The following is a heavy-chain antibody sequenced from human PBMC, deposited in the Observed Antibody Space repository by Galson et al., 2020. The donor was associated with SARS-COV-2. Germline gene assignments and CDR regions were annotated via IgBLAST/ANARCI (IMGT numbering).Heavy chain of an antibody. CDR2: VYSGGST. V-gene: IGHV3-53*04. Sequence: QLGESLKISCAASGFTVTSNYMTWVRQAPGKGLEWVSLVYSGGSTYYADSVKGRFTISRHSSENTLYLQMNSLRPEDTAVYYCARAVGSITTLRGAFDGWGQGTMVTVSS. CDR1: GFTVTSNY. J-gene: IGHJ3*01. D-gene: IGHD2-2*01. CDR3: ARAVGSITTLRGAFDG.